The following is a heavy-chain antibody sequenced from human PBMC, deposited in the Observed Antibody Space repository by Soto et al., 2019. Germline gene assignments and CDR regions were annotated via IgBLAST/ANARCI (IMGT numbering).Heavy chain of an antibody. CDR1: GFTFSSYS. V-gene: IGHV3-48*02. CDR2: ISSSSTI. J-gene: IGHJ4*02. CDR3: ARDDSWDYGDY. Sequence: EVQLVESGGGLVQPGGSLRLSCAASGFTFSSYSMNWVRQAPGKGLEWVSYISSSSTIYYADSVKGRFTISRDNAKNSLYLQMNSLRDEDTAVYYCARDDSWDYGDYWGQGTLVTVSS. D-gene: IGHD3-10*01.